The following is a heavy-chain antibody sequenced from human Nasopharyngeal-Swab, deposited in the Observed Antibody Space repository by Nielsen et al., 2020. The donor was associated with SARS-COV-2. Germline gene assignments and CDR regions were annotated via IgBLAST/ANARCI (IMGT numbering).Heavy chain of an antibody. CDR3: ARAPGYSSSWRPNWFDP. J-gene: IGHJ5*02. V-gene: IGHV4-34*01. Sequence: SETLSLTFAVYGGSFSGYYWSWIHKPPGKGLEWIGEINHSGSTNYNPSLKSRVTISVDTSKNQFSLKLSSVTAADTAVYYCARAPGYSSSWRPNWFDPWGQGTLVTVSS. CDR2: INHSGST. D-gene: IGHD6-13*01. CDR1: GGSFSGYY.